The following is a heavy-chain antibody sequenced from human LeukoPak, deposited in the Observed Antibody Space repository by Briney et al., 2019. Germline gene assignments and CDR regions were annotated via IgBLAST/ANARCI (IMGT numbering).Heavy chain of an antibody. CDR3: ARDFQFSYRVGSGYREFDY. J-gene: IGHJ4*02. V-gene: IGHV3-33*01. CDR2: IWYDGSNK. Sequence: GGSLRLSCAASGFTFSNYGIHWVRQAPGKGLEWVAVIWYDGSNKDYADSVKGRFTISRDNSKNSLYLQMNSLRAEDTAVYYCARDFQFSYRVGSGYREFDYWGQGTLVTVSS. D-gene: IGHD5-12*01. CDR1: GFTFSNYG.